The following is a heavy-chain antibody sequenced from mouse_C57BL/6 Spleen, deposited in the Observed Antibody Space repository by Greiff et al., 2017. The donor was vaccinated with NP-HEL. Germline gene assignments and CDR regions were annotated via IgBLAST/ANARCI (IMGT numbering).Heavy chain of an antibody. CDR1: GFSLTSYG. D-gene: IGHD2-3*01. CDR3: ARNGDGDWYFDV. CDR2: IWSGGST. V-gene: IGHV2-2*01. Sequence: QVQLKQSGPGLVQPSQSLSITCTVSGFSLTSYGVHWVRQSPGQGLEWLGVIWSGGSTDYNAAFISRLSISKDNSKSQVFFKMNSLQADDTAIYYCARNGDGDWYFDVWGTGTTVTVSS. J-gene: IGHJ1*03.